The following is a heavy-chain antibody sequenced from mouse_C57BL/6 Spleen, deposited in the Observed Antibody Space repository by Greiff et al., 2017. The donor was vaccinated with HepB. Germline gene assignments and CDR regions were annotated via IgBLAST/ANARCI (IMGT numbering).Heavy chain of an antibody. V-gene: IGHV1-50*01. D-gene: IGHD2-5*01. Sequence: QVHVKQPGAELVKPGASVKLSCKASGYTFTSYWMQWVKQRPGQGLEWIGEIDPSDSYTNYNQKFKGKATLTVDTSSSTAYMQLSSLTSEDSAVYYCARSYSNYDYFDYWGQGTTLTVSS. CDR1: GYTFTSYW. CDR2: IDPSDSYT. J-gene: IGHJ2*01. CDR3: ARSYSNYDYFDY.